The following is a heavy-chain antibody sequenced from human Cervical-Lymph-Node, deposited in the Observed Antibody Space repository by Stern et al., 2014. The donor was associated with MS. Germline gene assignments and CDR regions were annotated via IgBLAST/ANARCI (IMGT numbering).Heavy chain of an antibody. J-gene: IGHJ4*02. Sequence: EVQLVESGGGLVQPGGSLRLSCAASGFTFSSHWMHWVRQAPGKGLGWVSRIYGDGSSTKDADSVKGRFTISRDNAKSTLYLQMNSLRAEDSAVYYCARDAWPAASGPLIDYWGRGTLVTVSS. V-gene: IGHV3-74*03. CDR2: IYGDGSST. D-gene: IGHD6-13*01. CDR3: ARDAWPAASGPLIDY. CDR1: GFTFSSHW.